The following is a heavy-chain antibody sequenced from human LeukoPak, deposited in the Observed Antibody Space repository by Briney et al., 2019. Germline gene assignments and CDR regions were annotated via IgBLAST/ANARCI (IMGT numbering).Heavy chain of an antibody. CDR2: ISDSGDST. V-gene: IGHV3-23*01. D-gene: IGHD1-1*01. J-gene: IGHJ4*02. Sequence: GGTLRLSCKASGFTFSKYALSWVRQAPRKGLEWVSAISDSGDSTYYAESVKGRFTISRDNSKNTMFLQMSSLTAEDTALYYCAKELATFDYWGQGTLVTVSS. CDR3: AKELATFDY. CDR1: GFTFSKYA.